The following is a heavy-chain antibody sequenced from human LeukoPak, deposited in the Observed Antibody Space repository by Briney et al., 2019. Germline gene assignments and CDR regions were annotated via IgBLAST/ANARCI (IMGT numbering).Heavy chain of an antibody. CDR2: ISTTNTI. CDR1: GFSFNSHS. Sequence: GGSLRLSCAASGFSFNSHSMSWVRQAPGKGLEWLSYISTTNTIYYADSVKGRFTVSRDNAKNSLFPQMNSLRAEDTAIYYCARVGYYDFWSGLIPHTYYMDVWGKGTTVTVSS. V-gene: IGHV3-48*01. J-gene: IGHJ6*03. D-gene: IGHD3-3*01. CDR3: ARVGYYDFWSGLIPHTYYMDV.